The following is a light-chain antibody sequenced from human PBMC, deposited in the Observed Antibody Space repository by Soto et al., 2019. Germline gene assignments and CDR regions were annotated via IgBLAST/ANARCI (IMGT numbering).Light chain of an antibody. V-gene: IGKV3D-15*01. CDR2: GAS. J-gene: IGKJ3*01. CDR3: QHYNDWPPAFT. Sequence: EILMTQSPATLSVSPGERATLSCRASQSLNRNLAWYQQKPGQAPRLIIYGASTRASGIPARFSGSGSGTEFTLTISSLQSEDFALDSCQHYNDWPPAFTFGPGTKVDL. CDR1: QSLNRN.